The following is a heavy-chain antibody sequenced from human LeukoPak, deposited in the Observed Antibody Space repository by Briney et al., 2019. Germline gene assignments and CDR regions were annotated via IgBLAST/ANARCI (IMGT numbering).Heavy chain of an antibody. D-gene: IGHD3-10*01. CDR3: AGHGEWHVGNPCRFDP. CDR1: GGSISSSSYY. V-gene: IGHV4-39*01. Sequence: SETLSLTCTVSGGSISSSSYYWGWIRQPPGKGLEWIGSIYYSGSTYYNPSLMSRVAISVDTSKNQFSLKLSSVTAAYTAVYYCAGHGEWHVGNPCRFDPWGQGTLVTVSS. J-gene: IGHJ5*02. CDR2: IYYSGST.